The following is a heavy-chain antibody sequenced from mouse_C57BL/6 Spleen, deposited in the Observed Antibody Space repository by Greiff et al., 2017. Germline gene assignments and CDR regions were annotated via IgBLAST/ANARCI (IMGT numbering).Heavy chain of an antibody. D-gene: IGHD1-1*01. CDR3: ARDYYGSSRDWCFDV. CDR2: IYPRDGST. CDR1: GYTFTSYD. J-gene: IGHJ1*03. V-gene: IGHV1-85*01. Sequence: QVQLQQSGPELVKPGASVKLSCKASGYTFTSYDINWVKQRPGQGLEWIGWIYPRDGSTKYNEKLKGKATLTVDTASSIADMELHSLTSEDAAVYFCARDYYGSSRDWCFDVWGTGTTVTVSS.